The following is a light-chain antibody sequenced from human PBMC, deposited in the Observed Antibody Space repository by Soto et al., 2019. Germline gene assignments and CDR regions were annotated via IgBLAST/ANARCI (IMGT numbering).Light chain of an antibody. V-gene: IGLV2-14*01. CDR2: EVS. Sequence: QSALTQPASVSGSPGQSITISCTGTSSDVGGYNYVSWYQQHPGKAPKLMIYEVSNRPSGVSNRFSGSKSGNTASLTISGLQAEDEADYYCISYSGSTSSYVFGNVTKVNVL. CDR1: SSDVGGYNY. J-gene: IGLJ1*01. CDR3: ISYSGSTSSYV.